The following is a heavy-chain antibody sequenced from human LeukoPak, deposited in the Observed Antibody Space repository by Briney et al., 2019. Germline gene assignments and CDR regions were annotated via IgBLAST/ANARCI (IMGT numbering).Heavy chain of an antibody. Sequence: GGSLRLSCAASGFTLRSYAMRWVRQAPGKGLEWVAALWYDGSKKYNADPMTGRFAISRDNSKNTLYMQMNSLRAEDTAVYYCARVSSTMTVDKAFQHWGQGTLVTVSS. CDR3: ARVSSTMTVDKAFQH. CDR1: GFTLRSYA. V-gene: IGHV3-33*01. D-gene: IGHD5-12*01. CDR2: LWYDGSKK. J-gene: IGHJ1*01.